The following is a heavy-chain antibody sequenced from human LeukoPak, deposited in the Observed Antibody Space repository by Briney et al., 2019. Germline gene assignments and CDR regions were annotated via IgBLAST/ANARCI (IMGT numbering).Heavy chain of an antibody. Sequence: GSLKISCKGSGYSFSSYWIAWVRQMPGKGLEWMGVIYPRDSRTTYSPSFQDQVTISADKSISTAYLQWTSLKASDTAMYYCARHLSDITSSPNYWGPGTLVTVSS. J-gene: IGHJ4*02. CDR3: ARHLSDITSSPNY. V-gene: IGHV5-51*01. CDR2: IYPRDSRT. D-gene: IGHD2-2*01. CDR1: GYSFSSYW.